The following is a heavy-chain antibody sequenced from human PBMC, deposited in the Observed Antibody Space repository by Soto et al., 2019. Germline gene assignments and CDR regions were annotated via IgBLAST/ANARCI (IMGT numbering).Heavy chain of an antibody. Sequence: GWSLILSCAASGFTFSSHWMNWVRQAPGKGLVWVSRISGDGRTTSHADSVKGRLTISRDNAKNTLYLQVNSLRVEDTAVYYCARGVPNCSSSSCYFDFWGQGILVTVSS. CDR1: GFTFSSHW. D-gene: IGHD2-2*01. CDR2: ISGDGRTT. J-gene: IGHJ4*02. V-gene: IGHV3-74*01. CDR3: ARGVPNCSSSSCYFDF.